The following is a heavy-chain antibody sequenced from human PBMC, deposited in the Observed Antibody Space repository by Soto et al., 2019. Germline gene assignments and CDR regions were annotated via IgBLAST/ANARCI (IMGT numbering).Heavy chain of an antibody. V-gene: IGHV3-30*18. CDR2: ISYDGSNK. Sequence: QVQLVESGGGVVQPGRSLRLSCAASGFTFSSYGMHWVRQAPGKGLEWVAVISYDGSNKYYADSVKGRFTISRDNSKNTLYLQMNSLRAEDTAVYYCAKDPDDSALAWYFDLWGRGTLVTVSS. J-gene: IGHJ2*01. D-gene: IGHD1-1*01. CDR3: AKDPDDSALAWYFDL. CDR1: GFTFSSYG.